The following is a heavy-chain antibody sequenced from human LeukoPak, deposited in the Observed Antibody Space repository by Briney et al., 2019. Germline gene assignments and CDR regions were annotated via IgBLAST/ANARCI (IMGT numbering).Heavy chain of an antibody. CDR3: ARDLFSSSLDY. Sequence: GGSLRLSCVTSGFTFSTYGMHWVRQAPGKGLEWVAVLWSDGSGEYYADSVKGRFTISRDISKNTLYLQMINLRAEDTAVYYCARDLFSSSLDYWGQGTLVTVSS. J-gene: IGHJ4*02. CDR2: LWSDGSGE. D-gene: IGHD2/OR15-2a*01. CDR1: GFTFSTYG. V-gene: IGHV3-33*01.